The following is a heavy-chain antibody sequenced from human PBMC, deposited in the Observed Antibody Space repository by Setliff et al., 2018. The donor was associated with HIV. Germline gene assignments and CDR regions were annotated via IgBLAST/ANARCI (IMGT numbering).Heavy chain of an antibody. CDR1: GGSISEYY. Sequence: SETLSLTCTVSGGSISEYYWSWIRQPPGKGLEWIGSIYTSGSTNYNPSLKSRLTISLDTKNQFSLKLSSVTAADTAVYYCATLRMATIYRDFDYWGQGTQVTVSS. CDR3: ATLRMATIYRDFDY. CDR2: IYTSGST. D-gene: IGHD5-12*01. V-gene: IGHV4-4*08. J-gene: IGHJ4*02.